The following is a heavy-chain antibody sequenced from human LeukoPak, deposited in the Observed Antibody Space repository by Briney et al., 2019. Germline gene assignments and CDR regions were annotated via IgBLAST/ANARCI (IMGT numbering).Heavy chain of an antibody. CDR1: GFTFSSYS. J-gene: IGHJ6*03. D-gene: IGHD3-10*01. Sequence: GGSLRLSCEASGFTFSSYSMNWVRQAPGKGLEWVSSISSSSSYIYYADSVKGRFTISRDNAKNSLYLQMNSLTAEDTAVYYCARQVQYGSGNEKSMAYYMDVRGKGTTVTVSS. CDR2: ISSSSSYI. V-gene: IGHV3-21*01. CDR3: ARQVQYGSGNEKSMAYYMDV.